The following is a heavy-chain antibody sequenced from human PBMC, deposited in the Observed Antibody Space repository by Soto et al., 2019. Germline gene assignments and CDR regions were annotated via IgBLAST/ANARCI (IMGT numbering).Heavy chain of an antibody. D-gene: IGHD3-3*01. CDR2: INHSGST. V-gene: IGHV4-34*01. J-gene: IGHJ4*02. CDR1: GGSFSGYY. CDR3: ARYDFWSGYAIDY. Sequence: PSETLSLTCAVYGGSFSGYYWSWIRQPPGKGLEWIGEINHSGSTNYNPSLKSRVTISVDTSKNQFSLKLSSVTAADTAVYYCARYDFWSGYAIDYWGQGTLVPVSS.